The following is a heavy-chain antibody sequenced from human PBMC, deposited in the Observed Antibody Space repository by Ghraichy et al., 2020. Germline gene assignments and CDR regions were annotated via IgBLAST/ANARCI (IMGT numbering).Heavy chain of an antibody. CDR3: AKGGGNFWSGYYPSPFDD. CDR2: IRSNTDGGTT. CDR1: GFTFSDAW. Sequence: GGSLRLSCAASGFTFSDAWMSWVRQAPGKGLEWVGRIRSNTDGGTTDYAAPVKGRFTISRDDSKNTLFLQMNSQKTAVTAVYYCAKGGGNFWSGYYPSPFDDWGQGTLVTVSS. V-gene: IGHV3-15*01. J-gene: IGHJ4*02. D-gene: IGHD3-3*01.